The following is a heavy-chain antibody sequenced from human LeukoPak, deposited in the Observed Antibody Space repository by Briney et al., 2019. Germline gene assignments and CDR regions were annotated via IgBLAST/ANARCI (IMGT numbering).Heavy chain of an antibody. J-gene: IGHJ4*02. CDR2: ISVGAEYI. Sequence: GGSLRLSCAASGFTFSTYVVNWFRQAPGKGLEWVSTISVGAEYIFYADSVKGRFTISRDDSNNALYLQMHSLRAEDTALYYCASGPPFLKYFEYWGQGTLVTVSS. D-gene: IGHD3-3*01. CDR3: ASGPPFLKYFEY. CDR1: GFTFSTYV. V-gene: IGHV3-23*01.